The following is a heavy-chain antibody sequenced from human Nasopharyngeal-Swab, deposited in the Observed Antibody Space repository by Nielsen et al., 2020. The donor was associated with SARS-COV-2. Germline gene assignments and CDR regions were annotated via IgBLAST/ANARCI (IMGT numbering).Heavy chain of an antibody. CDR1: GFSFSSYG. V-gene: IGHV3-33*01. J-gene: IGHJ4*02. CDR2: IWYDGSTK. Sequence: LSLTCAASGFSFSSYGMHWVRQAPGKGLEWVAVIWYDGSTKYYADSVKGRFTISRDNSKNRLYLQMNSLRAEDTAVYYCASGYCSGGSCYSLFDYWGQGTLVTVSS. D-gene: IGHD2-15*01. CDR3: ASGYCSGGSCYSLFDY.